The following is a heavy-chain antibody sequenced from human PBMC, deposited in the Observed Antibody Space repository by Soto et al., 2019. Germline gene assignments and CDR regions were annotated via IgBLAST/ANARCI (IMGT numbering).Heavy chain of an antibody. V-gene: IGHV3-23*01. Sequence: GGSLRLSCAASGFTFSSYAMSWVRQAPGKGLEWVSAISGSGGSTYYADSVKGRVTISRDNSKNTLYLQMNSLGAEDTAVYYCAKPLSVYVPYYYYYSMDVWGTGTTVTLSS. D-gene: IGHD5-12*01. J-gene: IGHJ6*03. CDR2: ISGSGGST. CDR1: GFTFSSYA. CDR3: AKPLSVYVPYYYYYSMDV.